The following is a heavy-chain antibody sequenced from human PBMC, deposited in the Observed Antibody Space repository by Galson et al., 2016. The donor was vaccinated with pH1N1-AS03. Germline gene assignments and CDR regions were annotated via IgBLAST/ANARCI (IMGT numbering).Heavy chain of an antibody. CDR1: GFTFSNAW. J-gene: IGHJ5*02. D-gene: IGHD6-6*01. V-gene: IGHV3-15*01. Sequence: SLRLSCAASGFTFSNAWMSWVRQAPGKGLEWVGRVKRKTDGGTTDYAAPVKGRFTISRDDSQDTVYLQMDRLKTEDTAVDYCTTDSGRSSSSWFDPWGQGTLVTVSS. CDR2: VKRKTDGGTT. CDR3: TTDSGRSSSSWFDP.